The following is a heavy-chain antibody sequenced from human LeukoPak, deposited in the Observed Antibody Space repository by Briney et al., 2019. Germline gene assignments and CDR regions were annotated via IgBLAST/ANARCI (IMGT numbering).Heavy chain of an antibody. Sequence: SETLSLTCAVYGEALSGYYWGWIRQAPGQGLEWIGEINHSGSTYYNPSLKSRVTISVDTSKNQFSLKLSSVTAADTAVYYCARAESPRGYSSYYYYGMDVWGQGTTVTVSS. CDR2: INHSGST. CDR3: ARAESPRGYSSYYYYGMDV. D-gene: IGHD5-18*01. J-gene: IGHJ6*02. CDR1: GEALSGYY. V-gene: IGHV4-34*01.